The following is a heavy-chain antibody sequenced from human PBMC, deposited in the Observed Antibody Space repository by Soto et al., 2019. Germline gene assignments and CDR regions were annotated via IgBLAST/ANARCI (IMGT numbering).Heavy chain of an antibody. V-gene: IGHV3-30*18. J-gene: IGHJ4*02. CDR3: AKDQVRMDIVLVPAAYPYYFDY. Sequence: QVQLVESGGGVVQPGRSLRLSCAASGFTFSSYGMHWVRKAPGKGLEWVAVISYDGSNKYYADSVKGRFTISRDNSKNTLYLQMNSLRAEDTAVYYCAKDQVRMDIVLVPAAYPYYFDYWGQGTLVTVSS. CDR2: ISYDGSNK. CDR1: GFTFSSYG. D-gene: IGHD2-2*03.